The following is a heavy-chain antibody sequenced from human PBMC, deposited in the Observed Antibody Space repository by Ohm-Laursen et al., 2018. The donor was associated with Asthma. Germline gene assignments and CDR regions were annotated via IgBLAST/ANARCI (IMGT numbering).Heavy chain of an antibody. D-gene: IGHD7-27*01. CDR2: ISTASTFI. J-gene: IGHJ3*01. V-gene: IGHV3-11*06. CDR1: GFTFSDYY. Sequence: SLRLSCAASGFTFSDYYMSWIRQAPGKGLQWVASISTASTFIYYADSVKGRFTISRDNAKNTLYLQMNSLRAEDMALYYCVREDNWGLDLWGQGTMVTVSS. CDR3: VREDNWGLDL.